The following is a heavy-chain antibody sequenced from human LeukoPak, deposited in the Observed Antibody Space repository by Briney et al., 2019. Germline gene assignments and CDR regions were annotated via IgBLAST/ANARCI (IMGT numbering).Heavy chain of an antibody. V-gene: IGHV3-23*01. Sequence: PGGSLRLSCAVSGFTFSSAPMSWVRQAPGKGLEWVSVIGGSGGNTNYADSVRGRFIISRDNSKNTLHLQMNSLRAEDTAVYYCEQWHTVDYWGQGTLVTVSS. J-gene: IGHJ4*02. CDR3: EQWHTVDY. CDR1: GFTFSSAP. D-gene: IGHD1/OR15-1a*01. CDR2: IGGSGGNT.